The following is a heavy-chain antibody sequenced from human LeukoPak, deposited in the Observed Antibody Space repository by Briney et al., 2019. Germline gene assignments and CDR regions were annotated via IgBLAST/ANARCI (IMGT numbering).Heavy chain of an antibody. J-gene: IGHJ4*02. V-gene: IGHV1-18*01. CDR3: AREERFGSSWYHFGLDY. D-gene: IGHD6-13*01. CDR1: GYTFTSYG. CDR2: ISAYNGNT. Sequence: ASVKVSCKASGYTFTSYGISWVRQAPGQGLEWMGWISAYNGNTNYAQKLQGRVTMTTDTPTSTAYMELSRLRSDDTAVYYCAREERFGSSWYHFGLDYWGQGTLVTVSS.